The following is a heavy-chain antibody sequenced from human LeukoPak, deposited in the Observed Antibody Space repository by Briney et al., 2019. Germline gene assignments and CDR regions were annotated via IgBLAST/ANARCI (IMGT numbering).Heavy chain of an antibody. D-gene: IGHD2-15*01. J-gene: IGHJ4*02. Sequence: PGGTLRLSCAASGFTFSSYAMSWVRQAPGKGLEWVSAISGSGGSTYYADSVRGRFTISRANSKNTLYLKMNSLRAADTAVYSGAKERYCSGGSCYPYYFDYWGQGALVTVSS. V-gene: IGHV3-23*01. CDR2: ISGSGGST. CDR3: AKERYCSGGSCYPYYFDY. CDR1: GFTFSSYA.